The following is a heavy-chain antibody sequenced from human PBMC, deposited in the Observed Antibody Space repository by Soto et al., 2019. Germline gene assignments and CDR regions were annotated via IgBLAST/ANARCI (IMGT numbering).Heavy chain of an antibody. V-gene: IGHV1-3*05. D-gene: IGHD2-21*02. J-gene: IGHJ4*02. CDR1: GYTFTSYA. CDR3: ARSFVVVTATDY. Sequence: QVQLVQSGAEEKKPGASVKVSCKASGYTFTSYAMHWVRQAPGQRLEWMGWINAGKGNTKYSQKFQGRVTITRDTSASTAYMELSSLRSEDTAVYYCARSFVVVTATDYWGQGTVVTVSS. CDR2: INAGKGNT.